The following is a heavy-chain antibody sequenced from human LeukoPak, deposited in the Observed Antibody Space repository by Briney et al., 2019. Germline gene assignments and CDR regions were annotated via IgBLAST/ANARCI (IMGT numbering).Heavy chain of an antibody. Sequence: ASVKVSCKASGYTFTGYYMHWVRQALGQGLEWMGWINPNSGGTNYAQKFQGRVTMTRDTSISTAYMELSRLRSDDTAVYYCARALVVAATTWGFDYWGQGTLVTVSS. J-gene: IGHJ4*02. V-gene: IGHV1-2*02. CDR1: GYTFTGYY. D-gene: IGHD2-15*01. CDR2: INPNSGGT. CDR3: ARALVVAATTWGFDY.